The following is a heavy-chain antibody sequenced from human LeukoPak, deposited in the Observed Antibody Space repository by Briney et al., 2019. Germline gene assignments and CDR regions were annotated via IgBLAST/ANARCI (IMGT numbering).Heavy chain of an antibody. V-gene: IGHV3-23*01. J-gene: IGHJ4*02. CDR1: GFTFSSYA. CDR3: AKNSYCSGGSCYTGANDY. D-gene: IGHD2-15*01. Sequence: GGTLRLSCAASGFTFSSYAMSWVRQAPGKGLEWVSAISGSGGSTYYADSVKGRFTISRDNSKNTLYLQMNSLRAEDTAVYYCAKNSYCSGGSCYTGANDYWGQGTLVTVPS. CDR2: ISGSGGST.